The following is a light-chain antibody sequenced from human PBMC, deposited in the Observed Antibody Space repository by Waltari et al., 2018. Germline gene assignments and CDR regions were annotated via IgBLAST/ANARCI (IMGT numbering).Light chain of an antibody. CDR2: KDN. CDR3: YSAADSLNGVI. J-gene: IGLJ2*01. CDR1: LLTKTS. Sequence: SYELTQPSSVSVSPGQTARITCPGALLTKTSTRWLQQKPGQTPVRVIYKDNERPSGIPERFSGSSSGTTVTLTIAGAQVEDEADYYCYSAADSLNGVIFGGGTKLTVL. V-gene: IGLV3-27*01.